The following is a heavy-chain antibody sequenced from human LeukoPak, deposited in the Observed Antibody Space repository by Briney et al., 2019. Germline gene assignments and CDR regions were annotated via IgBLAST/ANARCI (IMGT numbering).Heavy chain of an antibody. CDR1: GFMFSNYW. J-gene: IGHJ4*02. CDR3: ARSRVMDYYDSSGSIDY. Sequence: HPGGSLRLSCAASGFMFSNYWMHWVRQAPGKGLVWVSRIKSDGSRTSYADSVKGRLTISRDNAKNTLYLQMNSLRAEDTAVYYCARSRVMDYYDSSGSIDYWGQGTLVTVSS. D-gene: IGHD3-22*01. V-gene: IGHV3-74*01. CDR2: IKSDGSRT.